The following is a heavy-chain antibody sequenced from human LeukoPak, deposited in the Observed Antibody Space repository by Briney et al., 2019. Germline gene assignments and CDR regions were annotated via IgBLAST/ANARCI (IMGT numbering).Heavy chain of an antibody. D-gene: IGHD6-13*01. Sequence: GASVKVSCKASGGTFSSYAISWVRQAPGQGLEWMGGIIPIFGTANYAQKFQGRVTITADKSTSTAYMELSSLRSEDTAVYYCATPRVGTLDYYMDVWGKGTTVTVSS. CDR3: ATPRVGTLDYYMDV. V-gene: IGHV1-69*06. J-gene: IGHJ6*03. CDR2: IIPIFGTA. CDR1: GGTFSSYA.